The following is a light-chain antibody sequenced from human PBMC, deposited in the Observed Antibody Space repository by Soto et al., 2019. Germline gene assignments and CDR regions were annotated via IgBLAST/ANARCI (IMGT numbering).Light chain of an antibody. CDR3: QQYNSWTLIS. V-gene: IGKV3-15*01. Sequence: ELMMTQSPATLSVSPGERATLSCRASQSIRGNIAWYQQKPGQAPRLLIYAASIRASGIPARFSGTGFGREFTLSLSSLQSEDSAVYYCQQYNSWTLISFGQGTRLEI. CDR1: QSIRGN. J-gene: IGKJ5*01. CDR2: AAS.